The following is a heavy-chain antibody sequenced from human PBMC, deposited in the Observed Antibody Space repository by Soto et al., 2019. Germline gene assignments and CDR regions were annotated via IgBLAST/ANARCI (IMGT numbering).Heavy chain of an antibody. CDR2: ISYDRSNE. CDR1: GFTFSRNG. CDR3: AKDRSSSWSFDY. D-gene: IGHD6-13*01. V-gene: IGHV3-30*18. J-gene: IGHJ4*02. Sequence: PGGSLRLSCAASGFTFSRNGMHWVRQAPGKGLEWVALISYDRSNENYADSVKGRFTISRDNSKNTLYLQMNSLRPEGTAVYYCAKDRSSSWSFDYWGQGTLVTVSS.